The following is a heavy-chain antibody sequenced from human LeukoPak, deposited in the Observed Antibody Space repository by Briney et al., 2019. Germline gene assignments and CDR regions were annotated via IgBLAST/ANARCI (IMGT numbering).Heavy chain of an antibody. CDR2: IGGDGTTT. J-gene: IGHJ4*02. CDR1: GFTFSSYA. Sequence: GGSLRLSCAASGFTFSSYAMSWVRQAPGKGLVWVSHIGGDGTTTGCADSVKGRFTISRDNAKNTLYLQMNSLRVEDTAVYYCASSIVVPGHYWGQGTLVTVSS. D-gene: IGHD6-19*01. V-gene: IGHV3-74*01. CDR3: ASSIVVPGHY.